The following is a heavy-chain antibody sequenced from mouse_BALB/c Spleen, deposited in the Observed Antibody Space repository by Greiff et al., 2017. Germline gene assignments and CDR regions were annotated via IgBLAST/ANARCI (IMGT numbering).Heavy chain of an antibody. J-gene: IGHJ4*01. D-gene: IGHD3-3*01. V-gene: IGHV1-55*01. CDR2: IYPGSGST. CDR1: GYNFTSYW. CDR3: ARGGAGNYAMDY. Sequence: VQLQQPGAELVKPGTSVKLSCKASGYNFTSYWINWVKLRPGQGLEWIGDIYPGSGSTNYNEKFKSKATLTVDTSSSTAYMQLSSLASEDSALYYCARGGAGNYAMDYWGQGTSVTVSS.